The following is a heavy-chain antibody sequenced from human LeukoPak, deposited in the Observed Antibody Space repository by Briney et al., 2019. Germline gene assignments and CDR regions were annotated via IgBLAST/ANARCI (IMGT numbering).Heavy chain of an antibody. J-gene: IGHJ4*02. CDR2: ISGGGGGT. D-gene: IGHD6-13*01. Sequence: PGGSLRLSCEAPGFTFSSYAMSWVRQLPGKGLEWVSAISGGGGGTYYVDSVKGRFTISRDNSKNTLYLQMSSLRAGDTAVYYCAKDHFSSWTAGSSWPNNFDYWGQGTLVTVSS. V-gene: IGHV3-23*01. CDR1: GFTFSSYA. CDR3: AKDHFSSWTAGSSWPNNFDY.